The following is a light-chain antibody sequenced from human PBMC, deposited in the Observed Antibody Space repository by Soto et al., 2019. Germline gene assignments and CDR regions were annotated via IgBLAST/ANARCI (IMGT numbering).Light chain of an antibody. CDR1: QSVSSN. V-gene: IGKV3-15*01. CDR3: QQRSNWPPIT. Sequence: EVVMTQSPATLSVSPGERATLSSRASQSVSSNLAWYQQKPGQAPRLLIYGASTRATGIPARFSGSGSGTEFTLTISSLEPEDFAVYYCQQRSNWPPITFGQGTRLEIK. J-gene: IGKJ5*01. CDR2: GAS.